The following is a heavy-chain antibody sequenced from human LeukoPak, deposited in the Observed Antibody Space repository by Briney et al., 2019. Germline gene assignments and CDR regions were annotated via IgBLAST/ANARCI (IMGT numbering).Heavy chain of an antibody. V-gene: IGHV3-30-3*01. CDR2: ISYDGSNK. CDR1: GFTFSSYA. D-gene: IGHD5-12*01. Sequence: GGSLRLSCAASGFTFSSYAMHWVRQAPGKGLEWVAVISYDGSNKYYADSVKGRFTITRDNSKNTLYLQMNSLRAEDTAVYYCARDPDHIGYYYYGMDVWGQGTTVTVSS. J-gene: IGHJ6*02. CDR3: ARDPDHIGYYYYGMDV.